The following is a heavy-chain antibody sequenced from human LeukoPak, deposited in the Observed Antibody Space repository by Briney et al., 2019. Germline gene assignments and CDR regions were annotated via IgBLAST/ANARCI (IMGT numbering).Heavy chain of an antibody. V-gene: IGHV3-21*01. CDR2: ISSSRSYI. CDR3: ARDGSPFGVVIIAMYYFDY. J-gene: IGHJ4*02. D-gene: IGHD3-3*01. Sequence: GGSLRLSCAGSGFTFSCHSMNWFRQAPWRGLAWVSSISSSRSYIYYADSVKGRFTISRDNAKNSLYLQMNSLRAEDTAVYYCARDGSPFGVVIIAMYYFDYWGQGTLVTVSS. CDR1: GFTFSCHS.